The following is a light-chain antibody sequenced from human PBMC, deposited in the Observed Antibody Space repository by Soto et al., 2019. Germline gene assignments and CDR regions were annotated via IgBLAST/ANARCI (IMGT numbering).Light chain of an antibody. J-gene: IGLJ1*01. V-gene: IGLV2-14*03. CDR1: SSDVGAYNY. CDR2: DVN. Sequence: QSVLTQPASVSGSPGQSISISCTGTSSDVGAYNYVSWYQQHPDKVPKLVIFDVNNRPSGVSNRFSGSKSGNAASLTISGLQAEDEADYYCCSYTSTSIYVFGTGTKAPS. CDR3: CSYTSTSIYV.